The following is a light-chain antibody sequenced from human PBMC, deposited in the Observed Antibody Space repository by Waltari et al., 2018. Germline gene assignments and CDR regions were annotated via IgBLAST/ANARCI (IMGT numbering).Light chain of an antibody. CDR2: AAS. CDR1: QNIFTN. CDR3: QQSYDTSIT. V-gene: IGKV1-39*01. Sequence: DIQMTQSPSSLSASVADSVTITGRASQNIFTNLNWYQQKPHKAPKLQIYAASSLQSGVPSRFSGSGSGTDFTLTISSLQPEDFATYYCQQSYDTSITFGQGTRLEIK. J-gene: IGKJ5*01.